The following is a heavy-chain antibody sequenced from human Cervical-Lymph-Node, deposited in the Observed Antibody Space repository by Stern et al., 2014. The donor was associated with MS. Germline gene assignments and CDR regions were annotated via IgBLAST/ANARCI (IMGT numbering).Heavy chain of an antibody. CDR1: GYTFTSYG. D-gene: IGHD1-26*01. J-gene: IGHJ5*02. CDR3: ARGEWKLGRADWFDP. CDR2: VSAYNGNT. V-gene: IGHV1-18*04. Sequence: QVQLGQSGAEVKKPGASVKVSCKASGYTFTSYGISWVRQAPGQGLEWMGWVSAYNGNTNYAQKLQGRVTMTTDTSTSTAYMELRSLRSDDTAVYCCARGEWKLGRADWFDPWGQGTLVTVSS.